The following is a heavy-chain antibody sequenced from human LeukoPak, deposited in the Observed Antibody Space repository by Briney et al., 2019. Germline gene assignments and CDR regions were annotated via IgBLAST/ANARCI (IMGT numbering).Heavy chain of an antibody. CDR3: VKPRWPGGFEELFLFDY. CDR2: IWYDGSNK. V-gene: IGHV3-33*06. D-gene: IGHD3-10*01. Sequence: GRSLRLSCAASGFTFSSYGMHWVRQAPGKGLEWVAVIWYDGSNKYYADSVKGRFTISRDNSKNTLYLQMNSLRAEDTAVYYCVKPRWPGGFEELFLFDYWGQGTLVTVSS. J-gene: IGHJ4*02. CDR1: GFTFSSYG.